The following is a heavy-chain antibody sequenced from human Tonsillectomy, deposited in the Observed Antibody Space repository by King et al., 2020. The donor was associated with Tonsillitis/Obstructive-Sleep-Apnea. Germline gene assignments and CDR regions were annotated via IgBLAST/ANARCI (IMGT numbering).Heavy chain of an antibody. V-gene: IGHV4-39*07. CDR1: GGSISNTNYF. Sequence: QLQESGPGLVKPSETLSLTCAVSGGSISNTNYFWGWIRQPPGKGLEWIGGIYYSGSTDYNPSLKSRVTMSVDTSKNKFSLRLRSVTAADTAVYYCARTTLTIYYFDYWGQGTLVTVSS. J-gene: IGHJ4*02. CDR2: IYYSGST. CDR3: ARTTLTIYYFDY. D-gene: IGHD4-17*01.